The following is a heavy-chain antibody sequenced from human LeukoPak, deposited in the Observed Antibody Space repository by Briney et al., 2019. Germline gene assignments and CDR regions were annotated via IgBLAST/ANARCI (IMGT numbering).Heavy chain of an antibody. J-gene: IGHJ2*01. D-gene: IGHD5-24*01. CDR2: IIPIFGTA. V-gene: IGHV1-69*13. Sequence: SVKVSCKASGGTFSSYAISWVRQAPGQGLEWIGGIIPIFGTANYAQKFQGRVTITADESTSTAYMELSSLRSEDTAVYYCARGFRDGYAGYFDLWGRGTLVTVSS. CDR3: ARGFRDGYAGYFDL. CDR1: GGTFSSYA.